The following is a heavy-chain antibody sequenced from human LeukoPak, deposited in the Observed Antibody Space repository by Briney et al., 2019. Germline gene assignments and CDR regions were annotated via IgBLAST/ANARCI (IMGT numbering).Heavy chain of an antibody. CDR1: GGSISSSSYY. V-gene: IGHV4-39*01. CDR2: IYYSGST. J-gene: IGHJ3*02. D-gene: IGHD5-18*01. CDR3: ARWFRGYRDAFDI. Sequence: SETLSLTCTVSGGSISSSSYYWGWIRQPPGKGLEWIGSIYYSGSTYYNPSLKSRVTISVDTSENQFSLKLTSVTAADTAMYYCARWFRGYRDAFDIWGQGTLVTVSS.